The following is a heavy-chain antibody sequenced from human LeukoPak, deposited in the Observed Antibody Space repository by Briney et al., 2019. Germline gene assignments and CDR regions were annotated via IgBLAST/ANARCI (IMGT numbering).Heavy chain of an antibody. CDR1: GFTVSSNY. J-gene: IGHJ4*02. CDR3: ARWYYYGSGSLDY. V-gene: IGHV3-48*02. D-gene: IGHD3-10*01. CDR2: ISSSSKTI. Sequence: PGGSLRLSCAASGFTVSSNYMSWVRQAPGKGLEWVSYISSSSKTIYYADSVKGRFTISRDNAKNSLYLQMNSLRDEDTAVYYCARWYYYGSGSLDYWGQGTLVTVSS.